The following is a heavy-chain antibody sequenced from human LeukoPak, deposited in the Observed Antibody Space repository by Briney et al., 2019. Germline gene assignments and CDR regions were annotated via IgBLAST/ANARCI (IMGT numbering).Heavy chain of an antibody. V-gene: IGHV3-21*04. CDR1: GFTFSSYS. Sequence: GGSLRLSCAASGFTFSSYSMNWVRQAPGKGLEWVSSISSSSSYIYYADSVKGRFTISRDNAKNSLYQQMSSLRAEDTAVYYCAKDERNWNYNLASQTYDWGQGTLVTVSS. CDR2: ISSSSSYI. CDR3: AKDERNWNYNLASQTYD. J-gene: IGHJ4*02. D-gene: IGHD1-7*01.